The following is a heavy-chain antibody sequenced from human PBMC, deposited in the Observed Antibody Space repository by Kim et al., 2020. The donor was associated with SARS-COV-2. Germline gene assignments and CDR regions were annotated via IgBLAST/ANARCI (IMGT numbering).Heavy chain of an antibody. CDR3: AKEAWGQQLALDY. CDR2: ISWNSGSI. CDR1: GFTFDDYA. V-gene: IGHV3-9*01. Sequence: GGSLRLSCAASGFTFDDYAMHWVRQAPGKGLEWVSGISWNSGSIGYADSVKGRFTISRDNAKNSLYLQMNSLRAEDTALYYCAKEAWGQQLALDYWGQGT. D-gene: IGHD6-13*01. J-gene: IGHJ4*02.